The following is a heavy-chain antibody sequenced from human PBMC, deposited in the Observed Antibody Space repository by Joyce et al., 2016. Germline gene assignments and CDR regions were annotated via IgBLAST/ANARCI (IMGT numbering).Heavy chain of an antibody. CDR3: ARGTPLELVSADYNWFDP. CDR2: ISPIFGTT. CDR1: GGTFSTNT. J-gene: IGHJ5*02. Sequence: QVQLVQSGAEVKKPGSSVKVSCKASGGTFSTNTINWVRQAPGQGLEWMGGISPIFGTTKFAQRFQGRLTITADESTTTAYMELSSLRSEDTAVYYCARGTPLELVSADYNWFDPWGQGTLVTVSS. D-gene: IGHD3-3*01. V-gene: IGHV1-69*01.